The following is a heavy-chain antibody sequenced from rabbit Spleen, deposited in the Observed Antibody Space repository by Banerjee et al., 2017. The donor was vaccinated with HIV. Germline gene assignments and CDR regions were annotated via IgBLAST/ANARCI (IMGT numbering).Heavy chain of an antibody. D-gene: IGHD3-1*01. CDR3: ARDLASVVGWNFNL. CDR2: IYTSSGGT. Sequence: QSLEESGGDLVKPGASLALTCTASGFSFSSSYFMCWVRQAPGKGLEWIACIYTSSGGTWYASWAKGRFTISKASSTTMTLQMTSLTAADTATYFCARDLASVVGWNFNLWGPGTLVTIS. CDR1: GFSFSSSYF. V-gene: IGHV1S40*01. J-gene: IGHJ4*01.